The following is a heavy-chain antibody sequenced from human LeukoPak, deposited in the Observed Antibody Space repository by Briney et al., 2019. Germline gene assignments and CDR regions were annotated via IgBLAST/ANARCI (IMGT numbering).Heavy chain of an antibody. D-gene: IGHD5-18*01. CDR2: IYYSGST. Sequence: SETLSLTCTVSGGSISSSSYYWGWIRQPPGKGLEWIGSIYYSGSTYYNPSLKSRVTISVDTSKNQFSLKLSSVTAADAAVYYCARQGCSYGYSFDYWGQGTLVTVSS. CDR1: GGSISSSSYY. J-gene: IGHJ4*02. V-gene: IGHV4-39*01. CDR3: ARQGCSYGYSFDY.